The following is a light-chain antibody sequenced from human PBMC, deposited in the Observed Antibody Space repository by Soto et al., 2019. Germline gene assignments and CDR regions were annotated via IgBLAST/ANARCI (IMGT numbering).Light chain of an antibody. CDR1: SGDIGGYNY. CDR3: SSFTNSSTLVV. CDR2: EVS. V-gene: IGLV2-14*01. J-gene: IGLJ2*01. Sequence: QSVLTQPASVSGSPGQSITISCTGTSGDIGGYNYVSWYQHHPGKAPKLVISEVSHRPSGISNRFSGSKSATTASLTISGLQAEDEADYYCSSFTNSSTLVVLGGATKLTVL.